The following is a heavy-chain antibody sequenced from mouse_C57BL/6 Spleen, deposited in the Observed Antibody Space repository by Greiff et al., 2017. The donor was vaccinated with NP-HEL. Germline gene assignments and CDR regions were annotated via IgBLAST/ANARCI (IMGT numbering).Heavy chain of an antibody. CDR1: GYTFTDYY. Sequence: EVQLQQSGPELVKPGASVKISCKASGYTFTDYYMNWVKQSHGKSLEWIGDINPNNGGTSYNQKFKGKATLTVDKSSSTAYMELRSLTSEDSAVYYCARWADGYPYFDYWGQGTTLTVSS. D-gene: IGHD2-3*01. J-gene: IGHJ2*01. CDR2: INPNNGGT. CDR3: ARWADGYPYFDY. V-gene: IGHV1-26*01.